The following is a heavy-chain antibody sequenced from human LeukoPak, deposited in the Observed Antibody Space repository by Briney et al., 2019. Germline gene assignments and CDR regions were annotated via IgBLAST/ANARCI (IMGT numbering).Heavy chain of an antibody. V-gene: IGHV3-9*01. CDR2: ISWNSGSI. Sequence: GGSLRLSCAASGFTFDDYAMHWVRQAPGKGLEWVSGISWNSGSIGYADSVKGRFTISRDNAKNSLYLQMNSLRAEDTALYYCAKDTRLLWFGELWYWGQGTLVTVSS. CDR3: AKDTRLLWFGELWY. J-gene: IGHJ4*02. D-gene: IGHD3-10*01. CDR1: GFTFDDYA.